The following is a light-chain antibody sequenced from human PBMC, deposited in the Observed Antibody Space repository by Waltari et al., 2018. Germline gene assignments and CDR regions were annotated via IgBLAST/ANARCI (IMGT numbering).Light chain of an antibody. V-gene: IGKV3-20*01. J-gene: IGKJ2*01. CDR2: GAS. CDR1: PRLTNFY. Sequence: VLTQSPGTLSLSPGDTATLSCRASPRLTNFYLAWYQQKPGQAPRLLIYGASSRAAGIPEMFSGSGSGTDFTLTISRLEPEDCAMYYCQQYGSSILYTFGQGTKLEIK. CDR3: QQYGSSILYT.